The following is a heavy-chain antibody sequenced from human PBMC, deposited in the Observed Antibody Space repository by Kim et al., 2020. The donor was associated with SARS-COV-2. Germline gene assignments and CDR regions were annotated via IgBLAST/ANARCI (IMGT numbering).Heavy chain of an antibody. Sequence: GGSLRLSCAASGFTFDHYAMHWVRQVPGKGLEWVSLISGDGGLTYFADSVRGRFTISRDNSKNSLYLQMNSLRTEDTALYYCAKDRYCSAGSCSDGMDVWGQETTVTVSS. J-gene: IGHJ6*02. D-gene: IGHD2-15*01. CDR1: GFTFDHYA. CDR3: AKDRYCSAGSCSDGMDV. V-gene: IGHV3-43*02. CDR2: ISGDGGLT.